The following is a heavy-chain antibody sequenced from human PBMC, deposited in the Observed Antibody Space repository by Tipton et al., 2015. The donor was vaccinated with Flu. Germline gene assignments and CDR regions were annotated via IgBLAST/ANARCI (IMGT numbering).Heavy chain of an antibody. CDR2: IFRTGST. V-gene: IGHV4-4*09. J-gene: IGHJ5*02. D-gene: IGHD4-11*01. CDR3: ARRDFSNYVSDPKNWFDP. CDR1: GGSISSYY. Sequence: TLSLTCTVSGGSISSYYWSWIRQPPGKGLEWIGNIFRTGSTYHNPSLKSRVTMSVDTSKNQFSLKVFSVTAADTAVYYCARRDFSNYVSDPKNWFDPWGQGTLVTVSS.